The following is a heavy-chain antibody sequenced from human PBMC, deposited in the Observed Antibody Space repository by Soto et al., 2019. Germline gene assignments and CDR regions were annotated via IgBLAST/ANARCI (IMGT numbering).Heavy chain of an antibody. V-gene: IGHV3-23*01. CDR2: ITGSGAIT. J-gene: IGHJ6*02. CDR3: ARDVWETTSMYYGLDV. CDR1: GYTFSSYA. D-gene: IGHD1-26*01. Sequence: PGGSLSLSCAASGYTFSSYAMSWVRLAPGKGLEWVSGITGSGAITYYTDSVKGRFTISRDNSKNTLYLQMHSLRAEDTAVYYCARDVWETTSMYYGLDVWGLGTTVTVSS.